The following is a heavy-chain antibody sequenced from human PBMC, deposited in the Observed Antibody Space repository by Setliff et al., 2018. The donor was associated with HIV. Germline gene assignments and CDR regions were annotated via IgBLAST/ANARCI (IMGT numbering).Heavy chain of an antibody. CDR3: SRVFPPTRGAPFGIPPGAFDI. V-gene: IGHV4-4*07. CDR1: GGSMSSYY. J-gene: IGHJ3*02. D-gene: IGHD2-21*01. Sequence: SETLSLTCSVSGGSMSSYYWSWIRQTASKGLEWIGRIYTSGSIIYNPSLRSRVTMSVDTSKNQFSLKLSSLTAADTAVYYCSRVFPPTRGAPFGIPPGAFDIWGQGTMVTVSS. CDR2: IYTSGSI.